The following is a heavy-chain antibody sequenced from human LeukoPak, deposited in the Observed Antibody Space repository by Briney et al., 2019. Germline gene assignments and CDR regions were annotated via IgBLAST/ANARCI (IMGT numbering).Heavy chain of an antibody. J-gene: IGHJ5*02. CDR3: ARGRIGSYYGRWSDP. CDR2: ISSDSGAI. V-gene: IGHV3-48*02. CDR1: GFTFSDSS. D-gene: IGHD1-26*01. Sequence: GGSLRLSCAASGFTFSDSSMNWVRQAPGKGLEWLSYISSDSGAIYYADSVKGRFTISRDNAKNSLYLQMNSLRDDDTAVYFCARGRIGSYYGRWSDPWGQGTLVTVSS.